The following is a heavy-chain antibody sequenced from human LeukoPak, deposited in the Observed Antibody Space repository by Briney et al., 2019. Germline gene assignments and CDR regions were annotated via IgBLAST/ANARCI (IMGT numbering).Heavy chain of an antibody. CDR1: GGSISSSSYY. CDR2: IYYSGST. D-gene: IGHD2-2*01. CDR3: ARTLVPAAPYYYCYYMDV. V-gene: IGHV4-39*07. J-gene: IGHJ6*03. Sequence: SETLSLTCTVSGGSISSSSYYWGWIRQPPGKGLEWIGSIYYSGSTYYNPSLKSRVTISVDTSKNQFSLKLSSVTAADTAVYYCARTLVPAAPYYYCYYMDVWGKGTTVTVSS.